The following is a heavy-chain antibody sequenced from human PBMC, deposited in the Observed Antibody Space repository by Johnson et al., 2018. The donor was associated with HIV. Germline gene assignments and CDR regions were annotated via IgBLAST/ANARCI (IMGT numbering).Heavy chain of an antibody. Sequence: VQLVESGGGLVQPGGSLRLSCAASGFTFGSYVMSWVRQAPGKGLEWVSAISGSGASTYYADSLKGRCTISRDNSKNTLYLQMNSLRGEDTAVYYCARVGYGVLLWFGVDDAFDIWGQGTMVTVSS. V-gene: IGHV3-23*04. D-gene: IGHD3-10*01. J-gene: IGHJ3*02. CDR1: GFTFGSYV. CDR3: ARVGYGVLLWFGVDDAFDI. CDR2: ISGSGAST.